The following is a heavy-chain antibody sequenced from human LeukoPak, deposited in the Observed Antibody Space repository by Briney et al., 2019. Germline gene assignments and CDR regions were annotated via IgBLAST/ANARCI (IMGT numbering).Heavy chain of an antibody. J-gene: IGHJ3*02. CDR1: GGSISSFY. Sequence: SETLSLSCTVSGGSISSFYWNYIRQPAGKGLEWIGRIYSSGSTNYNPSLRSRVTLSVDTPKNQFSLKLSSVTAADTAVYYCARDPSIVSAFDIWGQGTMVTVSS. CDR3: ARDPSIVSAFDI. CDR2: IYSSGST. V-gene: IGHV4-4*07. D-gene: IGHD2-15*01.